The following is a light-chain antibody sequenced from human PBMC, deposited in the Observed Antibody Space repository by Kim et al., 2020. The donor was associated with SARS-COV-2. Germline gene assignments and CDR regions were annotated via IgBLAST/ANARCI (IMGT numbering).Light chain of an antibody. Sequence: DIQMTQSPSSLSASVGDRVTISCRTSQSIRSHLNWYQQKPGKAPKLLIYAASTLQGGVPSRFSGSGSETEFTLTISSLQPEDFATYYCQQSYSTPFTFGPGTKVDIK. J-gene: IGKJ3*01. CDR1: QSIRSH. CDR2: AAS. V-gene: IGKV1-39*01. CDR3: QQSYSTPFT.